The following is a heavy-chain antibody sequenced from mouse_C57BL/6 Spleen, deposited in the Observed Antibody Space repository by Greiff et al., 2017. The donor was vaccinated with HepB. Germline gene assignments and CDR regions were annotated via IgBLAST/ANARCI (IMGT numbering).Heavy chain of an antibody. CDR1: GYTFTDYY. D-gene: IGHD2-4*01. Sequence: EVQLQQSGPELVKPGASVKISCKASGYTFTDYYMNWVKQSHGKSLEWIGDINPNNGVTSYNQKFKGKATLTVDKSSSTAYMELRSLTSEDSAVYYCARGGDYDGLDWYFDVWGTGTTVTVSS. J-gene: IGHJ1*03. V-gene: IGHV1-26*01. CDR3: ARGGDYDGLDWYFDV. CDR2: INPNNGVT.